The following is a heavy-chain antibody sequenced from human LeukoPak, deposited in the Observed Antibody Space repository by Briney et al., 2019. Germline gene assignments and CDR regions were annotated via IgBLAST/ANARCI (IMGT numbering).Heavy chain of an antibody. Sequence: TSETLSLTCTVSGGSISSYYWSWIRQPPGKGLEWIGYIYYSGSTNYNPSLKSRVTISVDTSKNQFSLKLSSVTAADTAVYYCAMGIAAAGIDYWGQGTLVTVSS. CDR3: AMGIAAAGIDY. CDR1: GGSISSYY. D-gene: IGHD6-13*01. V-gene: IGHV4-59*01. J-gene: IGHJ4*02. CDR2: IYYSGST.